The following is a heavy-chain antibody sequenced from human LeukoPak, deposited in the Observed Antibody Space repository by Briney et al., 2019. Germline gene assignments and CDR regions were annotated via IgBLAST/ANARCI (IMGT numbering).Heavy chain of an antibody. CDR2: IDHSGST. J-gene: IGHJ1*01. V-gene: IGHV4-34*01. D-gene: IGHD3-22*01. CDR1: GGSFSGYY. Sequence: PSETLSLTCAVYGGSFSGYYWSWIRQPPGKGLEWIGEIDHSGSTNYNPSLKSRVTISVDTSKNQFSLKLSSVTAADTAVYYCASRYYDSSGYSNTEYFQHWGQGTLVTVSS. CDR3: ASRYYDSSGYSNTEYFQH.